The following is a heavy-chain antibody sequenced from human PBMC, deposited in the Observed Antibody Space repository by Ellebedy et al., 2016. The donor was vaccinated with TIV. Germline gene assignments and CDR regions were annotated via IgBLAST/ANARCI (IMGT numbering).Heavy chain of an antibody. Sequence: AASVKVSCKASGYTFTSYGISWVRQAPGQGLEWMGWISAYNGDTNHAQKFQGRVTMTTDTSTSTAYMELRSLRSDDTAGYYCARGPLWTRTGDYWGQGTLVTVSS. J-gene: IGHJ4*02. V-gene: IGHV1-18*04. CDR1: GYTFTSYG. CDR2: ISAYNGDT. D-gene: IGHD3-16*01. CDR3: ARGPLWTRTGDY.